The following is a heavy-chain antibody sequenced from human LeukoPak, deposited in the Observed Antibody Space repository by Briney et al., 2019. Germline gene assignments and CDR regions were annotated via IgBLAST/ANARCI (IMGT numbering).Heavy chain of an antibody. CDR2: IYYSGST. V-gene: IGHV4-59*08. J-gene: IGHJ4*02. D-gene: IGHD6-19*01. CDR1: GGSISSYF. CDR3: ARLDRAVAGTIDF. Sequence: SETLSLTCTVSGGSISSYFWSWIRQPPGKGLEWIGYIYYSGSTNYNPSLKSRVTMSVDTSKNQFSLKLSSVTAADTAVYYCARLDRAVAGTIDFWGQGTLVTVSS.